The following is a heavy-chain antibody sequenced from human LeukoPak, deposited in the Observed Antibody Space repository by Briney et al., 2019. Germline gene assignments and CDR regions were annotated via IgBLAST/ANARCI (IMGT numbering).Heavy chain of an antibody. CDR3: AGRLGYCSGGSCPYSDH. D-gene: IGHD2-15*01. Sequence: PGGSLRLSCAASGFIVSCNYMSWVRQAPGKGLEWVSVIYSGGGTYYADSVKGRFTISGDTSKNTLYLQMNSLRAEDTAVYYCAGRLGYCSGGSCPYSDHWGQGTLVTVSS. CDR2: IYSGGGT. J-gene: IGHJ4*02. CDR1: GFIVSCNY. V-gene: IGHV3-53*01.